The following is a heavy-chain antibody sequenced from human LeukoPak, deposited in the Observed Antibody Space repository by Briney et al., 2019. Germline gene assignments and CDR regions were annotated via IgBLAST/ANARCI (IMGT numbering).Heavy chain of an antibody. V-gene: IGHV4-4*07. D-gene: IGHD3-16*02. CDR2: IYTSGST. CDR3: AKSMITFGGVIATFDY. CDR1: GGSISSYY. J-gene: IGHJ4*02. Sequence: SETLSLTCTVSGGSISSYYWSWIRQPAGKGLEWIGRIYTSGSTNYNPSLKSRVTISVDKSKNQFSLKLSSVTAADTAVYYCAKSMITFGGVIATFDYWGQGTLVTVSS.